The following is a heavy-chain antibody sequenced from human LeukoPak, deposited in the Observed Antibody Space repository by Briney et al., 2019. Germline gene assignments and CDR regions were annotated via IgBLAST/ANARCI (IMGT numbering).Heavy chain of an antibody. J-gene: IGHJ4*02. V-gene: IGHV3-30*02. CDR3: AKAIARGADY. CDR2: IRYDGSTN. D-gene: IGHD3-10*01. CDR1: GFIFSDSD. Sequence: GGSLRLSCTASGFIFSDSDMHWVRQPPGKGLEWVAFIRYDGSTNYYAESAKGRFTISRDNSKNTMYLQIDSLRVEDTAVYYCAKAIARGADYWGQGTLVTVSS.